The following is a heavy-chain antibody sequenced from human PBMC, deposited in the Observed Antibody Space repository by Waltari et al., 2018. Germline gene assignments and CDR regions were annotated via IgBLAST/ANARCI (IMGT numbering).Heavy chain of an antibody. CDR1: GGSFCGYY. CDR2: ITHSGST. J-gene: IGHJ3*02. V-gene: IGHV4-34*01. CDR3: ARGLRVRTFDI. Sequence: QVQLQQWGAGLLKPSETLSLSCAVYGGSFCGYYWPWVRQSPGKGLGWIGEITHSGSTYYNPSLKSRVTISVDSSKNQFSLRLTSVTAADTAVYYCARGLRVRTFDIWGQGTMVNVSS. D-gene: IGHD3-22*01.